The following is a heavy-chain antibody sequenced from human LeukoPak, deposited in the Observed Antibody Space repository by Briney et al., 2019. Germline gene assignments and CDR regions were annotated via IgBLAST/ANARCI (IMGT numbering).Heavy chain of an antibody. J-gene: IGHJ3*02. CDR1: GFTFSSYA. CDR2: ISYDGTNK. V-gene: IGHV3-30*04. CDR3: ATSISVAENAFDI. Sequence: GGSLRLSCAASGFTFSSYAMHWVRQAPGKGLAWVASISYDGTNKYYADSVKGRFTTSRDDSKNTLYLQMNSLRTEDTAVYYCATSISVAENAFDIWGQGTMVTVSS. D-gene: IGHD6-19*01.